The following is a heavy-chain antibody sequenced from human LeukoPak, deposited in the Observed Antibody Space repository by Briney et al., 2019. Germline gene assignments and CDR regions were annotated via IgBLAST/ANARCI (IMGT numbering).Heavy chain of an antibody. D-gene: IGHD1-26*01. Sequence: SVKVSCKASGGTFNNYAISWVRQAPGRGPEWVGGIMPLFGTPSYAQKFQDRVTIITDDSTSTAYMELGSLTSDDTAVYYCARALNSGSYQNSYGMDVWGQGTTVTVSS. CDR3: ARALNSGSYQNSYGMDV. CDR1: GGTFNNYA. V-gene: IGHV1-69*05. CDR2: IMPLFGTP. J-gene: IGHJ6*02.